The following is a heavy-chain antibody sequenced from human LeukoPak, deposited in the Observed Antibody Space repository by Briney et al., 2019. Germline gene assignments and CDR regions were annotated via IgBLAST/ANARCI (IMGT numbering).Heavy chain of an antibody. Sequence: GGSLRLSCAASGFTFGSYSMNWVRQAPGKGLEWVSSISSSSSYIYYADSVKGRFTISRDNAKNSLYLQMNSLRAEDTAVYYCALTYITGIVDAFDIWGQGTMVTVSS. CDR3: ALTYITGIVDAFDI. D-gene: IGHD1-20*01. CDR1: GFTFGSYS. V-gene: IGHV3-21*01. CDR2: ISSSSSYI. J-gene: IGHJ3*02.